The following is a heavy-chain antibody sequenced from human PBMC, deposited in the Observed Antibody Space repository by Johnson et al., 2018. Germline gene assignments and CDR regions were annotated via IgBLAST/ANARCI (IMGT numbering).Heavy chain of an antibody. CDR1: GFTFSSYS. J-gene: IGHJ3*02. CDR3: ASTPSLVGDDAFDI. V-gene: IGHV3-NL1*01. D-gene: IGHD6-6*01. Sequence: VQLVESGGGVVQPGGSLRLSCAASGFTFSSYSMNWVRQAPGKGLEWVSGISWNGGSIDYADSVKGRFTISRDNSKNTLYLQMNSLRAEDTAVYYGASTPSLVGDDAFDIWGQGTMVTVSS. CDR2: ISWNGGSI.